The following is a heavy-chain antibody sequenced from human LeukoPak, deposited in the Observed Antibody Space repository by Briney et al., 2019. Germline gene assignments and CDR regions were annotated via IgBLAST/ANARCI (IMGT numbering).Heavy chain of an antibody. CDR2: ISAYSGNT. V-gene: IGHV1-18*01. CDR3: ARAPDDYDFWSGPFDY. CDR1: GYTFTNYG. Sequence: GASVKVSCKASGYTFTNYGISWVRQAPGQGLEWMGWISAYSGNTNYAQNLQGRVTMTTDTSTSTAYMELRSLRSDDTALYYCARAPDDYDFWSGPFDYWGRGTLVTVSS. D-gene: IGHD3-3*01. J-gene: IGHJ4*02.